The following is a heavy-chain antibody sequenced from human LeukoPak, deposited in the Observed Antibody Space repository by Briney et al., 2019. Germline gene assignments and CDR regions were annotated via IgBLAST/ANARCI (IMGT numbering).Heavy chain of an antibody. CDR1: GYTLTELS. Sequence: ASVKVSCKVPGYTLTELSMHWVRQAPGKGLEWMGGFDPEDGETIYAQKFQGRVTMTEDTSTDTAYMELSSLRSEDTAVYYCATAQYNWNYVDWFDPWGQGTLVTVSS. J-gene: IGHJ5*02. CDR3: ATAQYNWNYVDWFDP. CDR2: FDPEDGET. V-gene: IGHV1-24*01. D-gene: IGHD1-7*01.